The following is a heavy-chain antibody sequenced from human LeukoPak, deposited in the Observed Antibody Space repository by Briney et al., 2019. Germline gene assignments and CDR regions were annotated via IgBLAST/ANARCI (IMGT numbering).Heavy chain of an antibody. J-gene: IGHJ5*02. CDR1: GQSFTNYW. CDR2: IHPGGSEV. V-gene: IGHV5-51*01. Sequence: GESLKISCKTSGQSFTNYWIGWVRQMPGKGLEWMGIIHPGGSEVQYSLAFQGQVTISADKSINTAYLHWSSLKASDTAIYYCACREFYSTWYDPWGQGTLVTVSS. CDR3: ACREFYSTWYDP. D-gene: IGHD3-10*01.